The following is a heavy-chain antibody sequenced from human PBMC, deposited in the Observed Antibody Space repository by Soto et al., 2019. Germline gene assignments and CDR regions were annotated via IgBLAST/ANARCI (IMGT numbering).Heavy chain of an antibody. CDR3: ARGPGTMAKIDY. CDR1: GGSISSGGYY. CDR2: IYYSGST. D-gene: IGHD3-10*01. J-gene: IGHJ4*02. V-gene: IGHV4-31*03. Sequence: SETLSLTCTVSGGSISSGGYYWSWIRQHPGKGLEWIGYIYYSGSTYYNPSLKSRVTISVDTSKNQFSLKLSSVTAADTAVYYCARGPGTMAKIDYWGQGTLVTVSS.